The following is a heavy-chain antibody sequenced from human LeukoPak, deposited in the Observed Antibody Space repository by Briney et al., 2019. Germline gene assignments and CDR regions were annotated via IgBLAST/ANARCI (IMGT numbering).Heavy chain of an antibody. J-gene: IGHJ4*02. V-gene: IGHV1-69*13. Sequence: SVKVSCKASGGTFSSYAISWVRQAPGQGLEWMGGIIPIFGTANYAQKFQGRVTITADESTSTAYMELSSLRSEDTAVYYCARGLPRRRSSYYFDYWGQGTLVTVSS. D-gene: IGHD6-6*01. CDR1: GGTFSSYA. CDR2: IIPIFGTA. CDR3: ARGLPRRRSSYYFDY.